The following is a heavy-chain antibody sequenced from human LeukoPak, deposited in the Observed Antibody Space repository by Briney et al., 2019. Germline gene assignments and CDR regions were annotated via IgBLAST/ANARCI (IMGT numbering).Heavy chain of an antibody. CDR3: ARGVGGGYYDFWSGYPIDY. V-gene: IGHV1-69*01. D-gene: IGHD3-3*01. J-gene: IGHJ4*02. CDR1: GGTFSSYA. CDR2: IIPIFGTA. Sequence: SVKVTCKASGGTFSSYAISWVRQAPGQGLEWMGGIIPIFGTANYAQKFQGRVTITADESTSTAYMELSSLRSEDTAVYYCARGVGGGYYDFWSGYPIDYWGQGTLVTVSS.